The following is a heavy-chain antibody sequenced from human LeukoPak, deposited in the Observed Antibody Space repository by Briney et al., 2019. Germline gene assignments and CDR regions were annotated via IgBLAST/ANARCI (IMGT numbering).Heavy chain of an antibody. D-gene: IGHD2-2*01. J-gene: IGHJ4*02. V-gene: IGHV3-23*01. CDR3: ARGPCSSTSCYPRASHTDLYY. Sequence: GGSLRLSCTASGFTFSSYAMSWVRQAPGKGLEWVSAISGSGGSTYYADSVKGRFTISRDNSKNTLYLQMNSLRAEDTAVYYCARGPCSSTSCYPRASHTDLYYWGQGTLVTVSS. CDR1: GFTFSSYA. CDR2: ISGSGGST.